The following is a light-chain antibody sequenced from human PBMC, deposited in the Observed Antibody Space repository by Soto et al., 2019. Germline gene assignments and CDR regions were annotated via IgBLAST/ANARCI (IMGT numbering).Light chain of an antibody. CDR3: QQSYRSPYT. Sequence: IQMTQSPYSLSASVGDRFTVTCRASQSINIYLNWYQQKPGKAPTLLIYGASSLQSGVPSRFSGGGSRTDFTLTISSLQPEDFATYYCQQSYRSPYTFGQGAKLEIK. CDR2: GAS. CDR1: QSINIY. J-gene: IGKJ2*01. V-gene: IGKV1-39*01.